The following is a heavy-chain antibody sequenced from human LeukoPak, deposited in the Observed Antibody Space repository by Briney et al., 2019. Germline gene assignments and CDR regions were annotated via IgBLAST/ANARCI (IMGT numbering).Heavy chain of an antibody. CDR2: IYSGGST. V-gene: IGHV3-66*01. CDR3: ARARLVRHFDY. D-gene: IGHD2-8*02. CDR1: GFTVSSNY. Sequence: GGSLRLSCAASGFTVSSNYMSWVRQAPGKGLEWVSVIYSGGSTYYADSVKGRFTISRDNSKNTLYLQMNSLRAEDTAVYYCARARLVRHFDYWGQGTLVTVSS. J-gene: IGHJ4*02.